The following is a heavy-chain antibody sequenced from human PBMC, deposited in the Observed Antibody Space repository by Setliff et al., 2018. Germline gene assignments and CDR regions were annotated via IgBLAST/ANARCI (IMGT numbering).Heavy chain of an antibody. CDR3: ARHYYDSGGYYIDY. V-gene: IGHV4-38-2*01. CDR1: GYSISSDSY. J-gene: IGHJ4*02. Sequence: SETLSLTCAVSGYSISSDSYWGWIRQPPGKGLEWIGSIYHSGRNYYNPSLKSRVIISVDTSKNQFSLKLSSVTAADMAVYYCARHYYDSGGYYIDYWGQGTLVTVSS. D-gene: IGHD3-22*01. CDR2: IYHSGRN.